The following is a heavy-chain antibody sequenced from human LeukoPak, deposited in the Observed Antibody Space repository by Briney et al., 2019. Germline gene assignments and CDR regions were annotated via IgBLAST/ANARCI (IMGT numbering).Heavy chain of an antibody. J-gene: IGHJ4*02. CDR2: IYRGGST. Sequence: PGGSLRLSCAASGFNVSSNYMSWVRQAPGKGLEWVSVIYRGGSTFYTDSAKGRFTISRDNSKNTLYLQMNSLRAEDTAVYYCAREGGWLSPFDYWGQGTLVTVSS. D-gene: IGHD3-22*01. CDR1: GFNVSSNY. CDR3: AREGGWLSPFDY. V-gene: IGHV3-53*01.